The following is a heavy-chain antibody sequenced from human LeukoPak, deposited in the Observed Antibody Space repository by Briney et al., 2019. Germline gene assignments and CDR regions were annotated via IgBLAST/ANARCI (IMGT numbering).Heavy chain of an antibody. CDR3: ARSKARGYQGYYFDY. D-gene: IGHD3-22*01. CDR1: GYTFTSYG. V-gene: IGHV1-18*04. CDR2: ISAYNGNT. Sequence: ASVKVSCKASGYTFTSYGISWVRQAPGQGLEWMGWISAYNGNTNYAQKLQGRVTMTTDTSTSTAYMELRSLRSDDTAVYYCARSKARGYQGYYFDYWGQGTLVTASS. J-gene: IGHJ4*02.